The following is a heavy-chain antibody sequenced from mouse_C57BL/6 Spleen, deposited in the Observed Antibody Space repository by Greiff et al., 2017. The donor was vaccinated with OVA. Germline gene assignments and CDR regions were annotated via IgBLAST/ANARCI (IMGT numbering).Heavy chain of an antibody. D-gene: IGHD3-2*02. CDR1: GYAFSSSW. Sequence: QVQLKESGPELVKPGASVKISCKASGYAFSSSWMNWVKQRPGKGLEWIGRIYPGDGDTNYNGKFKGKATLTADKSSSTAYMQLSSLTSEDSAVSFCEGDSSGYVAYWGQGTLVTVSA. J-gene: IGHJ3*01. V-gene: IGHV1-82*01. CDR3: EGDSSGYVAY. CDR2: IYPGDGDT.